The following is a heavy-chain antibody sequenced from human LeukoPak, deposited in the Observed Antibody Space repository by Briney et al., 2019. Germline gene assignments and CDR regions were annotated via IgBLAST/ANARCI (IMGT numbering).Heavy chain of an antibody. CDR3: ARGYYNSPQLV. J-gene: IGHJ4*02. V-gene: IGHV4-39*01. Sequence: PSETLSLTCTVSGGSISSSSYYWGWIRQPPGKGLEWIGSIYYSGSTYYNPSLKSRVTISVDTSKNQFSLKLSSVTAADTAVYYCARGYYNSPQLVWGQGTLVTVSS. CDR1: GGSISSSSYY. CDR2: IYYSGST. D-gene: IGHD3-22*01.